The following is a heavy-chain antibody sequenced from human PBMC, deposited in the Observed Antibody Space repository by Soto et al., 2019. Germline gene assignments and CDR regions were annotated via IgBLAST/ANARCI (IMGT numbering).Heavy chain of an antibody. D-gene: IGHD4-4*01. CDR3: ARVYSTIDY. V-gene: IGHV4-31*03. J-gene: IGHJ4*02. CDR1: GGSISSVGYC. CDR2: IYYSGST. Sequence: TLSLTCTVSGGSISSVGYCWSWIRQHPGKGLEWIGYIYYSGSTYYNPSLKSRVTISVDTSKNQFSLKLSSVTAADTAVYYCARVYSTIDYWGQGTLVTVSS.